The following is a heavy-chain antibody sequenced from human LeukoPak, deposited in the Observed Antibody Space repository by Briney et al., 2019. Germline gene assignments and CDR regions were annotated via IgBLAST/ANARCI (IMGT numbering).Heavy chain of an antibody. D-gene: IGHD3-22*01. J-gene: IGHJ3*02. CDR3: ARPSYYDDAFDI. CDR2: INHSGST. Sequence: PSETLSLTCAVYGGSFSGYYWCWIRQPPGKGLEWIGEINHSGSTNYNPSLKSRVTISVDTSKNQFSLKLSSVTAADTAVYYCARPSYYDDAFDIWGQGTMVTVSS. V-gene: IGHV4-34*01. CDR1: GGSFSGYY.